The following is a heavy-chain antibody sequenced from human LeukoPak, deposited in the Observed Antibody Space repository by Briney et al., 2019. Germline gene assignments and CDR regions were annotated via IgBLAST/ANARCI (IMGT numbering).Heavy chain of an antibody. CDR2: INHSGST. J-gene: IGHJ4*02. Sequence: SETLSLTCAVYGGSFSGYYWSWIRQPPGKGLEWIGEINHSGSTNYNPSLKSRVTISVDTSKNQFSLKLSSVTAADTAVYYCARHRYGSGSPLDYWGQGTLVTVSS. D-gene: IGHD3-10*01. CDR1: GGSFSGYY. CDR3: ARHRYGSGSPLDY. V-gene: IGHV4-34*01.